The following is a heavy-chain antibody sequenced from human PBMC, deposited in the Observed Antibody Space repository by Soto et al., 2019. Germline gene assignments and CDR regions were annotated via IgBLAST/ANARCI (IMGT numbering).Heavy chain of an antibody. J-gene: IGHJ6*03. D-gene: IGHD1-7*01. CDR1: GVSSNSAA. CDR3: AGTTSHYWYYMDV. V-gene: IGHV6-1*01. CDR2: TYYRTRWYY. Sequence: TLSLTCTVSGVSSNSAAWNWIRQSPSRGLEWLGRTYYRTRWYYDYAVSVRSRITVNPDTSKNQFSLQLTSVTPEDTAVYYCAGTTSHYWYYMDVWGKGTTVTVSS.